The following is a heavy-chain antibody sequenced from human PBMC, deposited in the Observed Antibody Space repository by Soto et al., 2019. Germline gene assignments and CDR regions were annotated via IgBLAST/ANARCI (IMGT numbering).Heavy chain of an antibody. CDR2: IYWDDDR. Sequence: QITLKESGPRLLNPTETLTLTCTFSGFSLTTRGVGVGWIRQPPGEALEWLAVIYWDDDRRYSPSLKTRLALSKDASKRQVVLTMTNMDSVDTATYYCALLVITYGGVVADDAFDVWGQGTTVTVSS. V-gene: IGHV2-5*02. J-gene: IGHJ3*01. D-gene: IGHD3-16*02. CDR3: ALLVITYGGVVADDAFDV. CDR1: GFSLTTRGVG.